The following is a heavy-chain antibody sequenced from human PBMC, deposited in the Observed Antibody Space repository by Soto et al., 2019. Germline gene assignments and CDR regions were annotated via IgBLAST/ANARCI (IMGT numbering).Heavy chain of an antibody. CDR3: ARAQMVIAASPRGMDV. V-gene: IGHV4-34*01. J-gene: IGHJ6*02. CDR2: INHSGST. Sequence: PSETLSLTCAVYGGSFSGYYWSWIRQPPGKGLEWIGEINHSGSTNYNPSLKSRVTISVDTSKNQFSLKLSSVTAADTAVYYCARAQMVIAASPRGMDVWGQGTTVTVSS. D-gene: IGHD6-6*01. CDR1: GGSFSGYY.